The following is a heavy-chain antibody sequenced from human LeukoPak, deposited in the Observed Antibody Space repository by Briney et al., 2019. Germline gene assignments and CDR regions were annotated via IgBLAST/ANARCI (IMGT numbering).Heavy chain of an antibody. V-gene: IGHV3-53*01. Sequence: GGSMTLSCAASGFTVSDNYNSWVRRAPGKRLELVSILYRGGGTYDADSVKGRFTISRDKNTLSLQMNSLRVEDTAVYYCAWPPQSSGYSFQYWGQGILVTVSS. CDR1: GFTVSDNY. D-gene: IGHD3-22*01. J-gene: IGHJ4*02. CDR3: AWPPQSSGYSFQY. CDR2: LYRGGGT.